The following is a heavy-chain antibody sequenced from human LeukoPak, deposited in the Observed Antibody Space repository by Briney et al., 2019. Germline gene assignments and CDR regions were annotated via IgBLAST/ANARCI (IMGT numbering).Heavy chain of an antibody. CDR1: GFTFTNYD. CDR2: MNPRNGNT. D-gene: IGHD2-2*03. V-gene: IGHV1-8*01. Sequence: ASVKVSCKASGFTFTNYDINWVRQATGQGLEWIGWMNPRNGNTGYAQKFQGRVTMTRDTSISTAYMELSSLRSEDTAVYYCARAHGYCSSTSCYYYYGMDVWGQGTTVTVSS. J-gene: IGHJ6*02. CDR3: ARAHGYCSSTSCYYYYGMDV.